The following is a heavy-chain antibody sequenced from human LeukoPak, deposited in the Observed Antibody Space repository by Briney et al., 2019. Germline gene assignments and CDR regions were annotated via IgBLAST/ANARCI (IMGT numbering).Heavy chain of an antibody. CDR2: INHSGST. V-gene: IGHV4-34*01. CDR3: AAFGESRFRWFDP. Sequence: SETLSLTCAVYGGSFSGYYWSWIRQPPGKGLEWIGEINHSGSTNYNPSLKSRVTISVDTSTNQFSLKLTSVTAADTAVYYCAAFGESRFRWFDPWGQGTLVTVSS. D-gene: IGHD3-10*01. J-gene: IGHJ5*02. CDR1: GGSFSGYY.